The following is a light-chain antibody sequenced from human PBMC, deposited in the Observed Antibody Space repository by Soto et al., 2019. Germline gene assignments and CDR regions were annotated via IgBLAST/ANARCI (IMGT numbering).Light chain of an antibody. Sequence: EIVLTQSPATLSLSPGERATLSCRASRSVTRYLAWYQQKPGQTPRLLIYDASNRATGIPARFSGSGSGTDFTLTISSLEPEDFGVYYCQQRGNWPLTFGGGTKVEIK. J-gene: IGKJ4*01. CDR2: DAS. CDR3: QQRGNWPLT. CDR1: RSVTRY. V-gene: IGKV3-11*01.